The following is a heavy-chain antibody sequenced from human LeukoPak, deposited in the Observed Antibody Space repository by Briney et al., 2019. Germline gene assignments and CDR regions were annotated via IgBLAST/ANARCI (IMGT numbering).Heavy chain of an antibody. CDR1: GFTFSIYG. J-gene: IGHJ4*02. Sequence: GTSLRLSCAASGFTFSIYGMHWVRQAPGKGLDWVAAIGQDGATKKYADSVKGRFTISRDNSRNTLYLQMNSLRVEDTAVYYCASDAGGAAFDYWGQGTLVTVSS. CDR3: ASDAGGAAFDY. CDR2: IGQDGATK. D-gene: IGHD1-26*01. V-gene: IGHV3-33*01.